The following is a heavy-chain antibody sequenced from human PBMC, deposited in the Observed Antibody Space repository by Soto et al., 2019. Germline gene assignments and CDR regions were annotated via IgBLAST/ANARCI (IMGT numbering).Heavy chain of an antibody. CDR2: ISWNSGSI. D-gene: IGHD1-26*01. Sequence: EVQLVESGGGLVQPGGSLRLSCAASGFTFDDYAMHWVRQAPGKGLEWVSGISWNSGSIGYADSVKGRFTISRDNAKNSLYLQMNSLRAEDTALYYCAKDLAPQWELTGGFDYWGQGTLVTVSS. V-gene: IGHV3-9*01. J-gene: IGHJ4*02. CDR1: GFTFDDYA. CDR3: AKDLAPQWELTGGFDY.